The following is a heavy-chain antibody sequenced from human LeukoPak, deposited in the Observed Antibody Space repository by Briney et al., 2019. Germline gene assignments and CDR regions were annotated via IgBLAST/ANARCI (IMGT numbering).Heavy chain of an antibody. V-gene: IGHV3-23*01. Sequence: GGSLRLSCAASGFTFNNFAMNWVRQAPGKGLEWVSVISGSGGTTYYADSVKGRFTISRDSSKNTLYLQMNSLRAEDTAVYYCAKVSGGGLYYDGMDVWGQGTTVTVSS. CDR3: AKVSGGGLYYDGMDV. J-gene: IGHJ6*02. CDR2: ISGSGGTT. CDR1: GFTFNNFA. D-gene: IGHD1-14*01.